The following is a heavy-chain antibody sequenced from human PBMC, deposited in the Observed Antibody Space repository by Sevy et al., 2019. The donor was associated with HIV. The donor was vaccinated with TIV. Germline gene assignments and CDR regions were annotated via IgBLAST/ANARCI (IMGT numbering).Heavy chain of an antibody. CDR2: IWYDGSNK. CDR1: GFTFSSYG. CDR3: ARDRDSSGTGDEFDY. Sequence: GGSLRLSCAASGFTFSSYGMHWVRQAPGKGLEWVAVIWYDGSNKYYADSVKGRFTISRDNSKNTLYLQMNSLRAEDTAVYYCARDRDSSGTGDEFDYWGQGTLVTVSS. J-gene: IGHJ4*02. D-gene: IGHD3-22*01. V-gene: IGHV3-33*01.